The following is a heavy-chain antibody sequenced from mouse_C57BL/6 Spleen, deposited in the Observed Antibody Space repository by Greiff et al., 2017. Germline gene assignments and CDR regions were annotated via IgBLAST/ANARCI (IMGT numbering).Heavy chain of an antibody. D-gene: IGHD2-5*01. CDR2: ISYAGSN. CDR3: ARDYYSNDWYFDV. Sequence: EVQLQESGPGLVKPSQSLSLTCSVTGYSITSGYYWNWIRQFPGNKLEWMGYISYAGSNISNPSLQNRKTSTRDTSKNQFFLKLNSVTTEDTATYDCARDYYSNDWYFDVWGTGTTVTVSS. V-gene: IGHV3-6*01. CDR1: GYSITSGYY. J-gene: IGHJ1*03.